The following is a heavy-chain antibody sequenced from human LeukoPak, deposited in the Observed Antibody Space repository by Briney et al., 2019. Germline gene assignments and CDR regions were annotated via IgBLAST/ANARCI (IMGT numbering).Heavy chain of an antibody. V-gene: IGHV3-74*01. Sequence: GGSLRLSCAASGFTFSTHWMHWVRQAPGKGLVWVSRINSDGSSTSYADSVKGRFTISRDNAKNSLYLQMNSLRAEDTAVYYCARDDGIAATGAYYGMDVWGQGTTVTVSS. CDR1: GFTFSTHW. J-gene: IGHJ6*02. D-gene: IGHD6-13*01. CDR2: INSDGSST. CDR3: ARDDGIAATGAYYGMDV.